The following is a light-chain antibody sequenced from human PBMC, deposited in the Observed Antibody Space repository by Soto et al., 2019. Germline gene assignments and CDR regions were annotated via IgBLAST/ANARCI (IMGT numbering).Light chain of an antibody. CDR2: GAS. V-gene: IGKV3-15*01. J-gene: IGKJ2*01. CDR1: QSVNSN. CDR3: QQYNDRPYT. Sequence: EIVMTQSPATLSVSPGERATLSCRAIQSVNSNLSWYQQRPGQAPRLLIYGASTRATGIPARFSGSGSGTECTLTISSLQSEDFAVYYCQQYNDRPYTFGQGTKLDIK.